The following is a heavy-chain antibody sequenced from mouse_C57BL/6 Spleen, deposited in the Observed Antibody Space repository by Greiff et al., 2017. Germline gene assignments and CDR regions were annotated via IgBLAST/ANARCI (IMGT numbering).Heavy chain of an antibody. Sequence: VQLQQPGAELVKPGASVKLSCKASGYTFTSYWMHWVKQRPGQGLEWIGMIHPNSGSTNYNEKFTSKATLTVDKSSRAAYMQLSSLTSEDSAVYYCARNYGNYFDYGGQGTTLTVSS. CDR3: ARNYGNYFDY. J-gene: IGHJ2*01. D-gene: IGHD1-1*01. CDR1: GYTFTSYW. V-gene: IGHV1-64*01. CDR2: IHPNSGST.